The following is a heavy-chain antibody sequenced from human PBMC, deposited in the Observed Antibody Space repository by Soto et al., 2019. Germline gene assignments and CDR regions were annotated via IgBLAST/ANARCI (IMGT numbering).Heavy chain of an antibody. J-gene: IGHJ5*02. Sequence: TLSLTCTVSGASISGYYWSWIRKSAGKGLEWIGRIYATGTTDYNPSLKSRVMMSVDTSKKQFSLKLRSVTAADTAVYYCVRDGTRTLRDWFDPWGQGISVTVSS. CDR2: IYATGTT. CDR1: GASISGYY. CDR3: VRDGTRTLRDWFDP. D-gene: IGHD1-1*01. V-gene: IGHV4-4*07.